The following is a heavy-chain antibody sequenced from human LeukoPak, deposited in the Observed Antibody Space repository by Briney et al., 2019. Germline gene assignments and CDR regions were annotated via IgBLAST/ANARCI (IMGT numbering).Heavy chain of an antibody. CDR2: MNPNSGNT. CDR3: AKVGNYDSSGYYNYYFDY. CDR1: GYTFTSYD. Sequence: ASVKVSCKASGYTFTSYDINWVRQATGQGLEWMGWMNPNSGNTGYAQKFQGRVTITRNTSISTAYMELSSLRSEDTAVYYCAKVGNYDSSGYYNYYFDYWGQGTLVTVSS. D-gene: IGHD3-22*01. J-gene: IGHJ4*02. V-gene: IGHV1-8*03.